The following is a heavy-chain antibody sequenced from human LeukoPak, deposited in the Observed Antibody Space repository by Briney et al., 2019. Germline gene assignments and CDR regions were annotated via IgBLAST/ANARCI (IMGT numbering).Heavy chain of an antibody. J-gene: IGHJ6*02. V-gene: IGHV3-23*01. CDR3: AKDRDQRTQFYYYYYGMDV. Sequence: GGSLRLSCAASGFTFSNYAMTWVRQAPGKGLEWVSGTSGSCGRTNYADSVKGRFTISRDNSKNTLYLQMNSLRVEDTAVYYCAKDRDQRTQFYYYYYGMDVWGQGTTVTVSS. D-gene: IGHD2-2*01. CDR2: TSGSCGRT. CDR1: GFTFSNYA.